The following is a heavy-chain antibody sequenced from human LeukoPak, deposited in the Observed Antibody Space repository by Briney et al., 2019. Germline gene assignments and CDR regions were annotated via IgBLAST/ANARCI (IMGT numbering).Heavy chain of an antibody. CDR1: GYTFTSYG. D-gene: IGHD2-21*02. V-gene: IGHV1-18*01. CDR2: ISAYNSNT. J-gene: IGHJ4*02. CDR3: ARGPEYCGGDCYLDY. Sequence: ASVKVSCKASGYTFTSYGISWVRQAPGQGLEWMGWISAYNSNTNYAQKLQGRVTMTTDTSTSTAYMELRSLRSDDTAVYYCARGPEYCGGDCYLDYWGQGTLVTVSS.